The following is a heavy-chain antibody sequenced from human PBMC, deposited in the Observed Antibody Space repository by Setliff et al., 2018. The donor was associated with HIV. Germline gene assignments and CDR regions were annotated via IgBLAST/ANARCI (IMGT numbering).Heavy chain of an antibody. Sequence: TSETLSLTCAVYGGSFSSYYWSWIRQPPGKGLEWIGEINHSGSTNYNPSLKSRVTISVDTSKNQFSLRLTSVSAADTAVYFCARTGRSSTWWGLHYYYYMDVWGKGTTVTVSS. CDR1: GGSFSSYY. CDR2: INHSGST. V-gene: IGHV4-34*01. J-gene: IGHJ6*03. CDR3: ARTGRSSTWWGLHYYYYMDV. D-gene: IGHD2-21*02.